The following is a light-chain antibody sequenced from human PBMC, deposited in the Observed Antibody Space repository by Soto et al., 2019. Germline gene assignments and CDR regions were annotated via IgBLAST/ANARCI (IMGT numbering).Light chain of an antibody. CDR2: GES. Sequence: EIVMTQSPATLSVSPGERATLSCRASQSISSNLAWYQQKPGQAPRLLIYGESTRATGIPARFSGSGSGTEFTLTISSLQSEDFAVYYCQQYNNWPPWTFDQGTKVEIK. J-gene: IGKJ1*01. CDR3: QQYNNWPPWT. V-gene: IGKV3D-15*01. CDR1: QSISSN.